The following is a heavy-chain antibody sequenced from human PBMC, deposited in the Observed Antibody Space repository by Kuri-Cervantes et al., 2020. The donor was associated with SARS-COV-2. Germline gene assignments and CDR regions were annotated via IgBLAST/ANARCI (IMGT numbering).Heavy chain of an antibody. CDR2: ISWNSGSI. CDR1: GFTFSNAW. Sequence: GESLKISCAASGFTFSNAWMSWVRQAPGKGLEWVSGISWNSGSIGYADSVKGRFTISRDNAKNSLYLQMNSMRAEDTAVYYCARAGDGYPLNVYWGQGTLVTVSS. CDR3: ARAGDGYPLNVY. V-gene: IGHV3-48*04. D-gene: IGHD5-24*01. J-gene: IGHJ4*02.